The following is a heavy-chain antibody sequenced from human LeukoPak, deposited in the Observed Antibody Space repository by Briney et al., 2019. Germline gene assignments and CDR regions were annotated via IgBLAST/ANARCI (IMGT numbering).Heavy chain of an antibody. CDR3: AKEQRDWNYGVFDY. CDR1: GGSISSSSYY. Sequence: SETLSLTCTVSGGSISSSSYYWGWIRQPPGKGLEWIGSIYYSGSTYYNPSLKSRVTISVDTSKNQFSLKLSSVTAADTAEYYCAKEQRDWNYGVFDYWGQGTQVTVSS. CDR2: IYYSGST. D-gene: IGHD1-7*01. V-gene: IGHV4-39*07. J-gene: IGHJ4*02.